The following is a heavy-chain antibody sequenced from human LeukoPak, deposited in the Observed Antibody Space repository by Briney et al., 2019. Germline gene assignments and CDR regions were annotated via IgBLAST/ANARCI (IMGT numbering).Heavy chain of an antibody. CDR3: AIARGRVVATSLDY. CDR1: GFTFTSYA. V-gene: IGHV3-23*01. CDR2: ISGSGGST. Sequence: GGSLRLSCAASGFTFTSYAMSWARQAPGKGLEWVSVISGSGGSTYYADSVKGRFTISRDNSKNTLYLQMSSLRAEDTAVYYCAIARGRVVATSLDYWGQGTLVTVSS. J-gene: IGHJ4*02. D-gene: IGHD2-15*01.